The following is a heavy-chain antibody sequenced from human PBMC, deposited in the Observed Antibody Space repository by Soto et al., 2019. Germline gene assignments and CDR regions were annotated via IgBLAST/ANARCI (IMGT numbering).Heavy chain of an antibody. V-gene: IGHV3-23*01. Sequence: GGSLRLSCAASGFTFSSYAMSWVRQAPGKGLEWVSAISGSGGSTYYADSVKGRFTISRDNSKNTLYLQMNSLRAEDTAVYYCAKGDDSSGYYNWFDPWGQGTLVTVSS. D-gene: IGHD3-22*01. CDR2: ISGSGGST. J-gene: IGHJ5*02. CDR3: AKGDDSSGYYNWFDP. CDR1: GFTFSSYA.